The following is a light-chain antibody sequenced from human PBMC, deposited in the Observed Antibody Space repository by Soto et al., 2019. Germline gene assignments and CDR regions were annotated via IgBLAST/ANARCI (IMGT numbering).Light chain of an antibody. V-gene: IGKV3-15*01. CDR3: QQYNSWPPYT. CDR2: CAS. J-gene: IGKJ2*01. CDR1: QSVSSN. Sequence: EIVMTQSPATLSVSPGERATLSCRASQSVSSNLAWYQQKPGQAPRLLIYCASTRGTGIPARFSGSGSGTEFTLTISSLQSEDFAVYYCQQYNSWPPYTFGQGTKLEIK.